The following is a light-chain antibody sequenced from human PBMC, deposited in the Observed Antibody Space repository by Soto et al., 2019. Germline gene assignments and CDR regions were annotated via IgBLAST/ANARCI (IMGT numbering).Light chain of an antibody. CDR1: SSDVGGYNF. CDR3: CSYAGTYTHYV. CDR2: DVN. J-gene: IGLJ1*01. Sequence: QSVLTQPRSVSGSPGQSVTISCTGTSSDVGGYNFVSWYQQHPGKATKLMIYDVNKRPSGVPGRFSGSKSGNTASLTISGLQAEDEADYYCCSYAGTYTHYVFGTGTKVTVL. V-gene: IGLV2-11*01.